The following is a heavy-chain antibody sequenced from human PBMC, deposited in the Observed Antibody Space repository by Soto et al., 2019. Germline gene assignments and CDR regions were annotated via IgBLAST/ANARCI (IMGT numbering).Heavy chain of an antibody. V-gene: IGHV1-8*01. D-gene: IGHD3-10*01. CDR3: ARGRASGSYYLLDY. CDR1: GDTFTTYD. J-gene: IGHJ4*02. Sequence: ASVKVSCKASGDTFTTYDINWVRQATGHGLEWMGWINPNSGNIGYAQRFQGRVTMTRDTAIRTAYMEVSSLRSDDTAVYYCARGRASGSYYLLDYWGKGTLVTVSS. CDR2: INPNSGNI.